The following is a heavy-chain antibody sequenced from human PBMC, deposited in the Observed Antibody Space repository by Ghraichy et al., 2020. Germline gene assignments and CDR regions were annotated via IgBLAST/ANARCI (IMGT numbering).Heavy chain of an antibody. CDR1: GESFSAYF. D-gene: IGHD2-15*01. CDR3: ATARYCAGGSCPRYFDS. Sequence: SETLSLTCDVYGESFSAYFRSWIRQPPGKGLEWIGEINHGGSTNYNPSLKRRVTISVDTSKNQFSLRLSSVTAADTAVYYSATARYCAGGSCPRYFDSWGQGTLVAVCS. CDR2: INHGGST. V-gene: IGHV4-34*01. J-gene: IGHJ4*02.